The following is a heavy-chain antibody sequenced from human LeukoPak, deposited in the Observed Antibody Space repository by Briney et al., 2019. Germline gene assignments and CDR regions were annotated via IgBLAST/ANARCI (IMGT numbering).Heavy chain of an antibody. D-gene: IGHD3-22*01. Sequence: SGGSLTLSCAASGFTFSSYAMSWVRQAPGKGLEWVSAISGSGGSTYYADSVKGRFTISIDNSKNTLYLQMNSLRAEDTAVYYCAKEYYYDSSGYSTGDYWGQGTLVTVSS. CDR1: GFTFSSYA. J-gene: IGHJ4*02. V-gene: IGHV3-23*01. CDR3: AKEYYYDSSGYSTGDY. CDR2: ISGSGGST.